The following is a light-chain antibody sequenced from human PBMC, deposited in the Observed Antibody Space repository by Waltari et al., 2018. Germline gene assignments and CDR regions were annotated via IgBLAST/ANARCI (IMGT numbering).Light chain of an antibody. Sequence: DIVMTQSPDSLAVSLGERATLNCKSSQSVLYSNDRKDYLAWNQHRAGQPPKLLIYWASTRESGGPDRFSGSGSGTDFTRTISSLQAEDVAVYYCQQYYTTPGTFGQGTKLEIK. CDR3: QQYYTTPGT. J-gene: IGKJ2*02. CDR1: QSVLYSNDRKDY. CDR2: WAS. V-gene: IGKV4-1*01.